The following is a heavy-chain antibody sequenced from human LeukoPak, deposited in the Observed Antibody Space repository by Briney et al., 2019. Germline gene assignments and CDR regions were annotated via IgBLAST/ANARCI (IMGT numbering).Heavy chain of an antibody. CDR3: ARHGPADSRSYPLDY. J-gene: IGHJ4*02. D-gene: IGHD3-10*01. CDR1: GDSISSYY. CDR2: IYYSGST. Sequence: SETLSLTCTVSGDSISSYYWSWIRQPPGKGLEWIGYIYYSGSTNYNPSLKSRVTISVDTSKNQFSLKLNSVTAADTAVYYCARHGPADSRSYPLDYWGQGTLVTVSS. V-gene: IGHV4-59*01.